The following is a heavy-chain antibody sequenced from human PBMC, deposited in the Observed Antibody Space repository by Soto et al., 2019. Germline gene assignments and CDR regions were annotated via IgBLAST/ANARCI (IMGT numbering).Heavy chain of an antibody. CDR1: GFTFSSYA. J-gene: IGHJ3*02. V-gene: IGHV3-23*01. CDR2: ISGSGGST. D-gene: IGHD3-3*01. CDR3: AKTSRITIFGVVIMGRHFDAFDI. Sequence: GGSLRLSCAASGFTFSSYAMSWVRQAPGKRLEWVSAISGSGGSTYYADSVKGRFTISRDNSKNTLYLQMNSLRAEDTAVYYCAKTSRITIFGVVIMGRHFDAFDIWGQGTMVTVSS.